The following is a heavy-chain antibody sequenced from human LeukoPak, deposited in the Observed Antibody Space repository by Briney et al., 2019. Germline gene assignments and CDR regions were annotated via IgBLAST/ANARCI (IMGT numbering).Heavy chain of an antibody. D-gene: IGHD6-25*01. V-gene: IGHV1-46*01. CDR2: VNPSDGST. Sequence: ASVKVSCKASGYTFTICFMHWVRQAPGQGLEWMGIVNPSDGSTSYAQKFQGRVTMTRDTSTSTVYMELTSLRSEDTAVYYCARDRRYSNGWAGATDYWGQGTLVTVSS. J-gene: IGHJ4*02. CDR1: GYTFTICF. CDR3: ARDRRYSNGWAGATDY.